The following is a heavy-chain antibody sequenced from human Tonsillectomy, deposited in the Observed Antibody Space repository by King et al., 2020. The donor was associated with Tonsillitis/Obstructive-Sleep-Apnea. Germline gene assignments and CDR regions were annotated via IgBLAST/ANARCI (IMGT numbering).Heavy chain of an antibody. CDR1: GSTFSTYA. V-gene: IGHV1-69*01. Sequence: QLVQSGAEVKKPGSSVKVACKASGSTFSTYAINWVRKAPGKGLELMGGIIPIFCPTNYSQNFQRRVTITADESRSTAYMELGSLGSEDTAVYYCARSGAIFGTFFDYWGQGTLVTVSS. J-gene: IGHJ4*02. CDR3: ARSGAIFGTFFDY. D-gene: IGHD3-3*01. CDR2: IIPIFCPT.